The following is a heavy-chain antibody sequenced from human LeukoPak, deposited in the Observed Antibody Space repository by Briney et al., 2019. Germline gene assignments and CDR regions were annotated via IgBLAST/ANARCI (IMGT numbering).Heavy chain of an antibody. CDR3: ARAAVVVVAATPLDY. CDR1: GFTFDDYG. Sequence: GGSLRLSCAASGFTFDDYGMSWVRQAPGKGLEWLSGINWNGGSTGYADSVKGRFTISRDNAKNSLYLQMNSLRAEDTALYYCARAAVVVVAATPLDYWGQGTLVTVSS. CDR2: INWNGGST. V-gene: IGHV3-20*04. D-gene: IGHD2-15*01. J-gene: IGHJ4*02.